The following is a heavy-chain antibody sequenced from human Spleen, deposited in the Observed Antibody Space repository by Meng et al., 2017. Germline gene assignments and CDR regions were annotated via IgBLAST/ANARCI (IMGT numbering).Heavy chain of an antibody. J-gene: IGHJ6*02. Sequence: VQLVEYGGGLVEPGGSLSLSCAASGFIFSNSWMHWVRQAPGKGLVSVSYIRSDGTNTAYADSVKGRFTISRDNAKNTLFLQLNSLRAEDTAVYYCARRYHMDVWGQGTTVTVSS. CDR2: IRSDGTNT. CDR1: GFIFSNSW. CDR3: ARRYHMDV. D-gene: IGHD2-2*01. V-gene: IGHV3-74*01.